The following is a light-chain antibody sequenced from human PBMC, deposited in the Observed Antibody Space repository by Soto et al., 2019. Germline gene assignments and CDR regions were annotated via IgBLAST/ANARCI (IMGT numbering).Light chain of an antibody. CDR2: GAS. V-gene: IGKV3-20*01. CDR1: QSVSSSF. CDR3: QQYGSSPYT. Sequence: ENVLTQSPGTLYLSPGERATLSCRASQSVSSSFLAWFQQKPGQAPRLIIYGASSRGSGIPDRFSGSGSGTDFPLTISRLEPEDFAVYYCQQYGSSPYTFGQGTKLEIK. J-gene: IGKJ2*01.